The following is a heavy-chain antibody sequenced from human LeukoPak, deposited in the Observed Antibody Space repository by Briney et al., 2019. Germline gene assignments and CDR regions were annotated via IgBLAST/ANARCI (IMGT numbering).Heavy chain of an antibody. J-gene: IGHJ5*02. CDR3: AKSVGNYVGYNWFDP. CDR1: GFTFSSYG. V-gene: IGHV3-30*02. Sequence: GGSLRLSCAASGFTFSSYGMHWVRQAPGKGLEWVAFIRYDGSNKYYADSVKGRFTISRDNSKSTLYLQMNSLRAEDTAVYYCAKSVGNYVGYNWFDPWGQGTLVTVSS. CDR2: IRYDGSNK. D-gene: IGHD1-7*01.